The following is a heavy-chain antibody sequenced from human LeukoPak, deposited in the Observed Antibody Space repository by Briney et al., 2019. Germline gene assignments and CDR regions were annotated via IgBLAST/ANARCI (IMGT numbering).Heavy chain of an antibody. CDR2: IYYSGST. Sequence: SESLSLTCTVSGGSISSYYWSWIRQPPGKGLEWIGYIYYSGSTNYNPSLKSRVTISVDTSKNQFSLKLSSVTAADTAVYYCARYYYGSGNPWFDPWGQGTLVTVSS. D-gene: IGHD3-10*01. V-gene: IGHV4-59*01. J-gene: IGHJ5*02. CDR1: GGSISSYY. CDR3: ARYYYGSGNPWFDP.